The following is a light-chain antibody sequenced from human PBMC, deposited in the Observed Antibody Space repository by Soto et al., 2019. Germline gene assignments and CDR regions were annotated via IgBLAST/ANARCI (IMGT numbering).Light chain of an antibody. Sequence: IVLTHSPCTLSLSPGSRFALSCRASQSFSSNLAWYQKKTGQAPRLLIYGASTRATGVPARLSGSGSGTELTLTISSMKSEDFAVYYCQQYNNWTRTFGQGTRLEIK. J-gene: IGKJ5*01. CDR3: QQYNNWTRT. CDR1: QSFSSN. V-gene: IGKV3-15*01. CDR2: GAS.